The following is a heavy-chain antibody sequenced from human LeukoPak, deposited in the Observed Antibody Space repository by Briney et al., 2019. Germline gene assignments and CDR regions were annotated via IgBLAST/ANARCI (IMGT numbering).Heavy chain of an antibody. CDR3: ARVADYCDSSGYLHAEYFQH. CDR1: GGSISSYY. J-gene: IGHJ1*01. D-gene: IGHD3-22*01. Sequence: SETLSLTCTVSGGSISSYYWSWIRQPPGKGLEWIGYIYYSGSTNYNPSLKSRVTISVDTSKNQFSLKLSSVTAADTVVYYCARVADYCDSSGYLHAEYFQHWGQGTLVTVSS. CDR2: IYYSGST. V-gene: IGHV4-59*01.